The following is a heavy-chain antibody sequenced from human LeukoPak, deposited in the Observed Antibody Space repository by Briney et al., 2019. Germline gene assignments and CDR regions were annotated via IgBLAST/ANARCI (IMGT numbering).Heavy chain of an antibody. CDR3: VRSSDAIIYFQH. V-gene: IGHV3-53*01. Sequence: GGSLRLSCAASGFTVSSNYMSWVRLAPGKGLEWVSVFYSGGNTYYADSVKGRFTISRDNSKNTLYLQMNSLRAEDTAVYYCVRSSDAIIYFQHWGQGTLVTVSS. J-gene: IGHJ1*01. CDR2: FYSGGNT. D-gene: IGHD3-9*01. CDR1: GFTVSSNY.